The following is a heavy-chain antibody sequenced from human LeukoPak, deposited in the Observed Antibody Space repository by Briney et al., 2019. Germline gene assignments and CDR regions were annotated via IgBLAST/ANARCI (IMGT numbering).Heavy chain of an antibody. J-gene: IGHJ4*02. D-gene: IGHD3-16*01. CDR1: GFTFSSYA. CDR2: ISGSGDST. CDR3: TRDLGGTSWGEWNY. V-gene: IGHV3-23*01. Sequence: GGSLRLSCAASGFTFSSYAMSWVRQAPGKGLEWVSAISGSGDSTYYADSVKGRFTISRDNSKNTLYLQMSSLRAEDTAVYYCTRDLGGTSWGEWNYWGQGTLVTVSS.